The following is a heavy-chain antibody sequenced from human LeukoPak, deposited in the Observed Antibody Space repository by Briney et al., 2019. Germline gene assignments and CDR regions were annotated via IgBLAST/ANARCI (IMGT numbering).Heavy chain of an antibody. J-gene: IGHJ4*02. D-gene: IGHD1-1*01. Sequence: GGSLRLSGAASGFTGNSNYLSWVRQAPGKGLEWVSVIYTGGNTYYADSVKGRFTISRDNSKNTLYLQMNSLRAEDTAVYYCARDPVSASTTFDYWGQGALVTVSS. CDR3: ARDPVSASTTFDY. V-gene: IGHV3-53*01. CDR2: IYTGGNT. CDR1: GFTGNSNY.